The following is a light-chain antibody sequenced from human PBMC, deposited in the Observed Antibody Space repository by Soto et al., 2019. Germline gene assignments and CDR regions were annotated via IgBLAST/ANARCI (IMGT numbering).Light chain of an antibody. CDR3: SSYAGNNNVV. J-gene: IGLJ2*01. V-gene: IGLV2-11*01. CDR2: DVS. Sequence: QSALTQPRSVSGSPGQSVTISCTGASGDVGGYNFVSWYQQHPGKAPTLMIFDVSQRPSGVPDRFSGSKSGNTASLTVSGLQAEDEADYYCSSYAGNNNVVFGGGTKVTVL. CDR1: SGDVGGYNF.